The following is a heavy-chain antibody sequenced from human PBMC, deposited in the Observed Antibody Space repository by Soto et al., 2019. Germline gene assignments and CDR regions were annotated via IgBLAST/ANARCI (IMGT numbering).Heavy chain of an antibody. CDR2: ISYNGIT. CDR3: ARFQGCYRKYFFDY. V-gene: IGHV4-61*08. D-gene: IGHD3-16*02. CDR1: GGSVSSAGFY. J-gene: IGHJ4*02. Sequence: QVQLQESGPGLVKPSETLSLTCSVSGGSVSSAGFYWSWIRQSPGKGLELVAYISYNGITNFNPFLKCRVTISVDTPKNLFSLKMNSVTAADTAVYHCARFQGCYRKYFFDYWCQGTLVTVST.